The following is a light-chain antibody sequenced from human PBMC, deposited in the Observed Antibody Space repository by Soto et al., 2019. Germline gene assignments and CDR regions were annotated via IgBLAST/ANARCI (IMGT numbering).Light chain of an antibody. J-gene: IGKJ4*01. CDR1: QSLVYSDGNTS. CDR3: KQGTNGLT. Sequence: DVVMPQSPLSLPVTLGQPASISCRSSQSLVYSDGNTSLNWFQQRPGQSPRRLIYKVSNRDSGVTYRCSGSCSCSDFTLKISRVEAEHVAVYYCKQGTNGLTFGGGTKVEMK. CDR2: KVS. V-gene: IGKV2-30*01.